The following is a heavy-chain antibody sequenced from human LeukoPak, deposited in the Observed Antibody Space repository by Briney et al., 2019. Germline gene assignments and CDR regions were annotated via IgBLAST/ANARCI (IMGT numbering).Heavy chain of an antibody. D-gene: IGHD4-23*01. Sequence: SETLSLTCTVSGGSISSYYWSWIRQPPGKGLEWIGYIYYSGSTNYNPSLKSRVTISVDTSKNQFSLKLSSVTAADTAVYYCARDIRSGGNLHYFDYWGQGTLVTVSS. V-gene: IGHV4-59*01. J-gene: IGHJ4*02. CDR1: GGSISSYY. CDR3: ARDIRSGGNLHYFDY. CDR2: IYYSGST.